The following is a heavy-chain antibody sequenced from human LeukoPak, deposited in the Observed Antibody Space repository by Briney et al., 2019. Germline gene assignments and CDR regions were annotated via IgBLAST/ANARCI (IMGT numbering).Heavy chain of an antibody. CDR3: TKDPNGDYVGAFDM. Sequence: PGGSVRLSCAASRLTFSNYAMTWVRRSPGKGLEWVSSITGSGGTNYADSVKGRFSISRDNSQNTVFLHMNSLRADDTAVYYCTKDPNGDYVGAFDMWGPGTMVTVSS. CDR1: RLTFSNYA. D-gene: IGHD4-17*01. J-gene: IGHJ3*02. CDR2: ITGSGGT. V-gene: IGHV3-23*01.